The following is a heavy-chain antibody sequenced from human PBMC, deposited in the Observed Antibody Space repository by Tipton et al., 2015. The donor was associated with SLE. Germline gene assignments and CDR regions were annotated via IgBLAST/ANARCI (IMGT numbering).Heavy chain of an antibody. V-gene: IGHV1-18*01. J-gene: IGHJ6*03. CDR1: GYTFPNYG. D-gene: IGHD2-2*01. Sequence: QVQLVQSGAEVKKPGASVKVSCKASGYTFPNYGISWVRQSPGHGLEWMGWISAYNGNTNYAQKLQGRVTMTTDTSTSTAYMELRSLRSDDTAVYYCARAIVVVPGHYYMDVWGKGTTVTISS. CDR2: ISAYNGNT. CDR3: ARAIVVVPGHYYMDV.